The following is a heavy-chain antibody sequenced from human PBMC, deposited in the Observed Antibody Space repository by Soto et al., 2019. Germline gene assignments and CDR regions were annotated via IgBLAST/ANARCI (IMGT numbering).Heavy chain of an antibody. D-gene: IGHD2-2*02. CDR3: ARGVPATAIPQKKSSYFDY. CDR2: IYYSGST. J-gene: IGHJ4*02. Sequence: SETLSLTCTVSGGSISSYYWSWIRQPPGKGLEWIGYIYYSGSTNYNPSLKSRVTISVDTSKNQFSLKLSSVTAADTAVYYCARGVPATAIPQKKSSYFDYWGQGTLVTVSS. V-gene: IGHV4-59*01. CDR1: GGSISSYY.